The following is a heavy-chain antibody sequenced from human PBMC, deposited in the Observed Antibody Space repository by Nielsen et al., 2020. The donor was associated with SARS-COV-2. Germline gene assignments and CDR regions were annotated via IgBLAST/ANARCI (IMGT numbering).Heavy chain of an antibody. Sequence: GESLKISCATSGFIFNNYWVSWVRQAPGKGLEWVSVIYSGGNTHYSDSVKGRFTISRDISKNTLHLQMNSLRAEDTAVYYCTRDQTFWSGAYMCDWGQGTLVTVSS. V-gene: IGHV3-53*01. CDR1: GFIFNNYW. CDR3: TRDQTFWSGAYMCD. J-gene: IGHJ4*02. D-gene: IGHD3-3*01. CDR2: IYSGGNT.